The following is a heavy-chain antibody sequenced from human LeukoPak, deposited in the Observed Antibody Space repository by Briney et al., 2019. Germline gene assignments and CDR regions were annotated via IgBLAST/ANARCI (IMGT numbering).Heavy chain of an antibody. D-gene: IGHD1-7*01. CDR2: IYYSGST. V-gene: IGHV4-59*01. CDR1: GGSISSYY. CDR3: ARDRKGELDY. Sequence: SETLSLTCTVSGGSISSYYWSWIRQPPGKGLEWIGYIYYSGSTNYNPSLKSRVTISVDTSKNQFSLKLSSVTAADTAVYYCARDRKGELDYWGQGTLVTVSS. J-gene: IGHJ4*02.